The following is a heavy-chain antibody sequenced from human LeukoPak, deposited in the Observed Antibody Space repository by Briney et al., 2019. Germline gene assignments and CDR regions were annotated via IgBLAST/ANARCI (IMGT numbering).Heavy chain of an antibody. CDR3: ARGLTMIKRARRYGMDV. CDR2: MNPNSGNT. D-gene: IGHD3-22*01. V-gene: IGHV1-8*01. CDR1: GYTFTSYD. J-gene: IGHJ6*02. Sequence: ASVKVSCKASGYTFTSYDINWVRQATGQGLEGMGWMNPNSGNTGYAQKFQGRVTMTRNTSISTAYMELSSLRSEDTAVYYCARGLTMIKRARRYGMDVWGQGTTVTVSS.